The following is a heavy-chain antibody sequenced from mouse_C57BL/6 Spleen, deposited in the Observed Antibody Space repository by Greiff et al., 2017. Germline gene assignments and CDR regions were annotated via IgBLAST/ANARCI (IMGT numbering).Heavy chain of an antibody. J-gene: IGHJ4*01. CDR2: IHPNSGST. V-gene: IGHV1-64*01. D-gene: IGHD1-1*01. Sequence: QVQLKESGAELVKPGASVKLSCKASGYTFTSYWMHWVKQRPGPGLEWIGMIHPNSGSTNYNEKFKSKATLTVDKSSSTAYMQLSSLTSEDSAVYYCARSATVVATKAMDYWGQGTSVTVSS. CDR1: GYTFTSYW. CDR3: ARSATVVATKAMDY.